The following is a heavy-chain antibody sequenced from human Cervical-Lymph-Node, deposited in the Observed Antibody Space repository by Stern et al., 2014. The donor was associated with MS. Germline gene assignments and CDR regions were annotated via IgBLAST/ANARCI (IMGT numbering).Heavy chain of an antibody. V-gene: IGHV4-31*03. J-gene: IGHJ6*02. CDR3: ARELSGMYGMDV. D-gene: IGHD1-1*01. Sequence: QVQLQESGPGLVKPSQTLSLTCTVSGGSINNGDYYWSWVRQHPGKGLEWLGYIYYSGATYYNPSLKGRPTISVDTSKRHFSLKLTSVTAADTAVYYCARELSGMYGMDVWGQGTTVTVSS. CDR2: IYYSGAT. CDR1: GGSINNGDYY.